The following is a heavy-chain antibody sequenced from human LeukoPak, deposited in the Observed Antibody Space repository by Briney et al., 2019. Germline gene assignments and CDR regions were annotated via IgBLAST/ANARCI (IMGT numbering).Heavy chain of an antibody. J-gene: IGHJ4*02. CDR2: IYHSGST. Sequence: SETLSLTCAVSGYSISSGYYWGWIRQPPGKGLEWIGSIYHSGSTYYNPSLKSRVTISVDTSKNQFSLKLSSVTAADTAVYYCAGEAVVPALYYFDYWGQGTLVTVSS. D-gene: IGHD2-2*01. CDR1: GYSISSGYY. CDR3: AGEAVVPALYYFDY. V-gene: IGHV4-38-2*02.